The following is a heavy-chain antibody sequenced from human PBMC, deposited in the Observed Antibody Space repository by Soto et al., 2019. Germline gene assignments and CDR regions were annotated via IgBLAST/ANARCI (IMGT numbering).Heavy chain of an antibody. CDR1: GFTFSSYA. CDR2: ISYDGSNK. D-gene: IGHD2-2*01. CDR3: VSHCSSTSCYESASRYFDWLGGMDV. Sequence: GGSLRLSCAASGFTFSSYAMHWVRQAPGKGLEWVAVISYDGSNKYYADSVKGRFTISRDNSKNTLYLQMNSLRAEDTAVYYCVSHCSSTSCYESASRYFDWLGGMDVWGQRTTVTVSS. J-gene: IGHJ6*02. V-gene: IGHV3-30*14.